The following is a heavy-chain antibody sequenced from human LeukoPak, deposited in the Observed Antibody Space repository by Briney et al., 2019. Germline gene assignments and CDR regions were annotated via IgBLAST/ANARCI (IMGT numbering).Heavy chain of an antibody. CDR1: GFTFTRNA. CDR3: ARDHYSRNDH. Sequence: GGSLRLSCAASGFTFTRNAMAWVRQAPGKGLEWVSAIDGSGGTTFYADSVKGRVTISRVQSTNTVYLQMNSLRDEDTAVYYCARDHYSRNDHWGQGTLVTVSS. V-gene: IGHV3-23*01. J-gene: IGHJ4*02. D-gene: IGHD4-11*01. CDR2: IDGSGGTT.